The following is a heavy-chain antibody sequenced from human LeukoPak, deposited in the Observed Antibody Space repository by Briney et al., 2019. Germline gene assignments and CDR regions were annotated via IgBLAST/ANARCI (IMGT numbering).Heavy chain of an antibody. CDR3: ARHVASSWPYYFDY. V-gene: IGHV4-39*01. D-gene: IGHD6-13*01. CDR2: IYNSGST. CDR1: GGSISTSVYY. Sequence: SETLSLTCTVPGGSISTSVYYWGWIRQSPGKGLEWIGSIYNSGSTYHNPSLKSRVTISVDTSKNQFSLKLSSVTAADTAMYYCARHVASSWPYYFDYWGQGTLVTVSS. J-gene: IGHJ4*02.